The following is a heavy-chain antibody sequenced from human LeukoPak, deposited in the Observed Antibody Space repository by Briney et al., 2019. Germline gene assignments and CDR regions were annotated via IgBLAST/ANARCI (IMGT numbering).Heavy chain of an antibody. CDR3: ARVGGRCGGDCYFNAFDY. Sequence: PGGSLRLSCAASGFTFSSYSMNWVRQAPGKGLEWVSSISSSSSYIYYADSVKGRFTISRDNAKNSLYLQMNSLRAEDTAVYYCARVGGRCGGDCYFNAFDYWGQGTLVTASS. CDR1: GFTFSSYS. J-gene: IGHJ4*02. V-gene: IGHV3-21*01. D-gene: IGHD2-21*02. CDR2: ISSSSSYI.